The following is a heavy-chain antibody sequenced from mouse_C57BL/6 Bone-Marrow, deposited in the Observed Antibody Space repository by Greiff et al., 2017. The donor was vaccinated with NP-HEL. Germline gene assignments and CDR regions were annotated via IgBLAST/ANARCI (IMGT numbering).Heavy chain of an antibody. CDR3: TTGIYYYGSSGNY. J-gene: IGHJ2*01. CDR2: IDPENGDT. Sequence: VQLKQSGAELVRPGASVKLSCTASGFNIKDDYMHWVKQRPEQGLEWIGWIDPENGDTEYASKFQGKATITADTSSNTAYLQLSSLTSEDTAVYYCTTGIYYYGSSGNYWGQGTTLTVSS. D-gene: IGHD1-1*01. V-gene: IGHV14-4*01. CDR1: GFNIKDDY.